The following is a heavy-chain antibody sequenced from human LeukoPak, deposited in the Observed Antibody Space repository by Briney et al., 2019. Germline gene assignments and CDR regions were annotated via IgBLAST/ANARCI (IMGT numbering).Heavy chain of an antibody. CDR3: AKDRLVDY. Sequence: GGSLRLSCAVSGLTFSSYGMHWVRQAPGKGLEWVALIRYDGGGKFYADSVKGRFTISRDNSKNTLYLQMNSLRAEDTAVYYCAKDRLVDYWGQGTLVTVSS. D-gene: IGHD3-9*01. CDR2: IRYDGGGK. CDR1: GLTFSSYG. J-gene: IGHJ4*02. V-gene: IGHV3-30*02.